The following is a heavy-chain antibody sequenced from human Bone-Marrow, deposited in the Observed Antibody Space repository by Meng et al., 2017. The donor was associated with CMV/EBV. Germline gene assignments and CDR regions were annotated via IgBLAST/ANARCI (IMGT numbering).Heavy chain of an antibody. V-gene: IGHV3-23*01. CDR1: GFTFSSYA. D-gene: IGHD3-10*01. CDR3: AKDMAMVRGTLDY. Sequence: ASGFTFSSYAMSWVRQAPGKGLEWVSAISGSGGSTYYADSVKGRFTISRDNSKNTLYLQMNSLRAEDTAVYYCAKDMAMVRGTLDYWGQGTLVTVSS. J-gene: IGHJ4*02. CDR2: ISGSGGST.